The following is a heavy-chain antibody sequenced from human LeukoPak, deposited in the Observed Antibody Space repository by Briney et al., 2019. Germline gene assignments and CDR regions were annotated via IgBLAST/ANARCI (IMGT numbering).Heavy chain of an antibody. Sequence: GGSLRLSCAASGFTFSSYAMHWVRQAPGKGLEWVAVISYDGSNKYYADSVKGRFTISRDNSKNTLYLQMNSLRAEDTAVYYCALWFGEPHFDYWGQGTLVTVSS. CDR2: ISYDGSNK. CDR1: GFTFSSYA. D-gene: IGHD3-10*01. V-gene: IGHV3-30-3*01. CDR3: ALWFGEPHFDY. J-gene: IGHJ4*02.